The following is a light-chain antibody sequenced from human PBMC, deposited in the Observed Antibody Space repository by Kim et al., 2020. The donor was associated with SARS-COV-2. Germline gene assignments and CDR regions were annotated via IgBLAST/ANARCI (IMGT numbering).Light chain of an antibody. Sequence: QGQTGDITCSGDKLGGKYVSWYQQRQGQAPVVVIYQDKQRPSGIPGRFSGSNSGNTATLTISGTQAMDEADYYCQAWDSSTHNYVFGAGTKVTVL. CDR2: QDK. J-gene: IGLJ1*01. V-gene: IGLV3-1*01. CDR1: KLGGKY. CDR3: QAWDSSTHNYV.